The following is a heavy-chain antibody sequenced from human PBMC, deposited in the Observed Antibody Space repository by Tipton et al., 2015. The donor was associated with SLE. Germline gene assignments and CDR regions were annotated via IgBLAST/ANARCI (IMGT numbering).Heavy chain of an antibody. J-gene: IGHJ4*02. CDR3: ARDYDQVFDH. V-gene: IGHV4-39*07. Sequence: TLSLTCTVSGGSISSYYWGWIRQPPGKGLEWVGTVYYTGNTFYNPSLKSRVTISVDTSKNQFSLDLSSVTPEDTAVYFCARDYDQVFDHWGQGTLATVSS. CDR1: GGSISSYY. CDR2: VYYTGNT. D-gene: IGHD3-16*01.